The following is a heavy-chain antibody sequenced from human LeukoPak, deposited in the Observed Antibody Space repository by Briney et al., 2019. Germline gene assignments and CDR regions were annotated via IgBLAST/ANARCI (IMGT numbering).Heavy chain of an antibody. V-gene: IGHV4-39*07. CDR2: IYYSGST. J-gene: IGHJ1*01. CDR3: ARDSYSGSYYQYFQH. CDR1: GGSISSSSYY. Sequence: SETLSLTCTVSGGSISSSSYYWGWIRQPPGKGLEWIGSIYYSGSTYYNPSLKSRVTISVDTSKNQFSLKLSSVTAADTAVYYCARDSYSGSYYQYFQHWGQGTLVTVSS. D-gene: IGHD1-26*01.